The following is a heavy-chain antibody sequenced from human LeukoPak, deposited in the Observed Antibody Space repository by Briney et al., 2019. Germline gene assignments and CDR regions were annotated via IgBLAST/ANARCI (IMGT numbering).Heavy chain of an antibody. V-gene: IGHV3-30-3*01. CDR3: AREADSGYYRTVDY. D-gene: IGHD2-15*01. CDR1: GFTLSRFA. J-gene: IGHJ4*02. CDR2: MSDDGSEK. Sequence: PGRSLRLSCTASGFTLSRFAMHWVRQAPGKGLEWLGHMSDDGSEKHYVDSVRGRFTISRDPSKNTLYLEMTSLRTEDTAAYYCAREADSGYYRTVDYWGQGTMVTVS.